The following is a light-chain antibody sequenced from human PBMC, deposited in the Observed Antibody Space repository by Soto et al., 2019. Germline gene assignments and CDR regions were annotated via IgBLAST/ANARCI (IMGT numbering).Light chain of an antibody. CDR1: SSDVGHYNL. CDR3: CSYAGSDTWV. CDR2: ADN. V-gene: IGLV2-23*01. J-gene: IGLJ3*02. Sequence: QSALTQPASVSGSPGQSITISCTGTSSDVGHYNLVSWFQQHPGKAPKLMIYADNKRPSGVSNRFSGFKSGNTASLTISGLQAEDEADYYCCSYAGSDTWVFGGGTKVTVL.